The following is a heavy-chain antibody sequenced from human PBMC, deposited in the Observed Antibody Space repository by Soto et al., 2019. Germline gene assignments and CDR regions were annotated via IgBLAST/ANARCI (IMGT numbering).Heavy chain of an antibody. Sequence: KPSETLSLTCAVSGGSISSSNWWSWVRQPPGKGLEWIGEIYHSGSTNYNPSLKSRVTISVDKSKNQFSLKLSSVTAADTAVYYCARDRIVGATATYYYYYGMDVWGQGTTVTVSS. CDR1: GGSISSSNW. CDR2: IYHSGST. J-gene: IGHJ6*02. D-gene: IGHD1-26*01. V-gene: IGHV4-4*02. CDR3: ARDRIVGATATYYYYYGMDV.